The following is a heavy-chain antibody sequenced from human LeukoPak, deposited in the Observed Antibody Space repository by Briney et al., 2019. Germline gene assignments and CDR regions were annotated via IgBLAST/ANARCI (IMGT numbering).Heavy chain of an antibody. CDR1: GFTFSNYD. J-gene: IGHJ6*02. V-gene: IGHV3-30*03. CDR3: ARQENAMDV. D-gene: IGHD2-2*01. CDR2: ISHDGSNK. Sequence: GGSLRLSCAASGFTFSNYDIHWVRQARGKGLEWVAIISHDGSNKYYGDCLKGRFTISRDNSKNTLYLQMNSLRGEDTAVYYCARQENAMDVWGQGTTVTVSS.